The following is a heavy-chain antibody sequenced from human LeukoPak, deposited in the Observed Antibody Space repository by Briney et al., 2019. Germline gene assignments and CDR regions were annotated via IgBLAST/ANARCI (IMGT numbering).Heavy chain of an antibody. CDR1: GFTFSSYA. CDR3: ARGSRYGSGSYPAY. D-gene: IGHD3-10*01. V-gene: IGHV3-30-3*01. J-gene: IGHJ4*02. Sequence: GGSLRLSCAASGFTFSSYAMHWVRQAPGKGLEWVAVISYDGSNKYYADSVKGRFTISRDNAKNSLYLQMNSLRAEDTAVYYCARGSRYGSGSYPAYWGQGTLVTVSS. CDR2: ISYDGSNK.